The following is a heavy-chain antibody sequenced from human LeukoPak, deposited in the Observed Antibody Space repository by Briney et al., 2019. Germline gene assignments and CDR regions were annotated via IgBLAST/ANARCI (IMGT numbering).Heavy chain of an antibody. CDR2: IYSGGST. V-gene: IGHV3-53*01. J-gene: IGHJ3*02. CDR1: GLTVSSNY. D-gene: IGHD3-9*01. CDR3: ARVGYDILTGYPDAFDI. Sequence: GGSLRLSCAASGLTVSSNYMSWVRQAPGKGLEWVSVIYSGGSTYYADSVKGRFTISRDNSKNTLYLQMNSLRAEDTAVYYCARVGYDILTGYPDAFDIWGQGTKVTVSS.